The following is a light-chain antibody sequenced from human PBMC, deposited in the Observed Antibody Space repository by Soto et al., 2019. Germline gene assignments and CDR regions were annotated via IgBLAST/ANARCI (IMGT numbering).Light chain of an antibody. CDR3: SSYASSSTYV. V-gene: IGLV2-14*01. CDR1: SSDVGAYNY. Sequence: QSVLTQPASVSGSPGESITISCTGTSSDVGAYNYVSWYQQHPGKAPKLMIYDVSNRPSGVSNRFSGSKSGNPASLTISGLQAEDEADYYCSSYASSSTYVFGTGTKVTVL. CDR2: DVS. J-gene: IGLJ1*01.